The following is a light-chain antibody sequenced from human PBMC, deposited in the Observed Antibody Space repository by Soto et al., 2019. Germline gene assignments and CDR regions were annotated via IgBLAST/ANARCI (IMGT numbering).Light chain of an antibody. Sequence: QSALTQPASVSGSPGQPITISCTGTSNDVGGYNYVSWFQQHPGKAPKLLIFEVSNRPSGVSHRFSGSKSGNTASLTISGLQAEDEADYYCSSFTSTSTFVFGSGTKVTVL. V-gene: IGLV2-14*01. J-gene: IGLJ1*01. CDR1: SNDVGGYNY. CDR2: EVS. CDR3: SSFTSTSTFV.